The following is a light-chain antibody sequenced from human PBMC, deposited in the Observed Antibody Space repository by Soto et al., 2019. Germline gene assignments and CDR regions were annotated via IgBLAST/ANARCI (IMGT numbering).Light chain of an antibody. V-gene: IGKV3-20*01. Sequence: ILVTRCPGTQCLCAGERSTLSFSASQSVSSSYLAWYQQKPGQAPRLLIYGSSSRATGIPDRFSGSGSGTDFSPTIRRLEPEDFAVYYCHHYGISPETFGQGTKVDIK. J-gene: IGKJ1*01. CDR3: HHYGISPET. CDR1: QSVSSSY. CDR2: GSS.